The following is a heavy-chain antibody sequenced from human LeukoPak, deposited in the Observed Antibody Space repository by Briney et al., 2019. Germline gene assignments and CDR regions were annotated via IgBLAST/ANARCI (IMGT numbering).Heavy chain of an antibody. V-gene: IGHV5-51*01. CDR3: ASAQGGYYDSSGYYNY. D-gene: IGHD3-22*01. CDR1: GYSFTSYW. CDR2: IYPGDSDT. Sequence: GESLKISCKGSGYSFTSYWIGWVRQMPGKGLEWMGIIYPGDSDTRYSPSFQGQVTISADKSISTAYLQWSSLKASDTAMYYCASAQGGYYDSSGYYNYWGQGTLVTVSS. J-gene: IGHJ4*02.